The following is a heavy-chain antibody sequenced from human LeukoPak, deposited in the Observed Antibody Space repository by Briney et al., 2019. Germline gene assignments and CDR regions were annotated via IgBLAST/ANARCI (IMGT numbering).Heavy chain of an antibody. J-gene: IGHJ5*02. V-gene: IGHV4-34*01. CDR3: ARRGIVVVPAANRRGWFDP. CDR1: GGSFSGYY. CDR2: INHSGST. D-gene: IGHD2-2*01. Sequence: PSETLSLTCAVYGGSFSGYYWSWIRQPPGKGLEWIGEINHSGSTNYNPSLKSRVTISVDRSKNQFSLKLSSVTAADTAVYYCARRGIVVVPAANRRGWFDPWGQGTLVTVSS.